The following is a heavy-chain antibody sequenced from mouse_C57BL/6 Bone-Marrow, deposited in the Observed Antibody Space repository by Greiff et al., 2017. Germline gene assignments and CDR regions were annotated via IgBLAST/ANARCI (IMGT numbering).Heavy chain of an antibody. D-gene: IGHD2-3*01. CDR1: GYAFSSSW. CDR2: IYPGDGDT. V-gene: IGHV1-82*01. J-gene: IGHJ4*01. CDR3: ARSGDGYLYYAMDY. Sequence: VKLQESGPELVKPGASVKISCKASGYAFSSSWMNWVKQRPGKGLEWIGRIYPGDGDTNYNGKFKGKATLTADKSSSTAYMQLSSLTSEDSAVYFCARSGDGYLYYAMDYWGQGTSVTVSS.